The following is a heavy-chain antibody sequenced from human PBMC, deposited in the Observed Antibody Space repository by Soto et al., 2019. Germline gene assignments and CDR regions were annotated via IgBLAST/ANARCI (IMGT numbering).Heavy chain of an antibody. CDR3: AHAGDYDLLTFDH. J-gene: IGHJ4*02. Sequence: GSGPTLVNPTQTLTLTCTFSGFSLSTSQVGVGWIRQPPGKALEWLAHVYWNDAKYYSLSLKTRLAISKDTSSNQVVLTITNMDPGDTATYFCAHAGDYDLLTFDHWGPGTLVTVSS. D-gene: IGHD4-17*01. CDR1: GFSLSTSQVG. CDR2: VYWNDAK. V-gene: IGHV2-5*01.